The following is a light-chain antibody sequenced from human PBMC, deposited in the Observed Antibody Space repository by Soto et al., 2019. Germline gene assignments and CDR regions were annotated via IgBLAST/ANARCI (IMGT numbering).Light chain of an antibody. CDR1: QRVAYTSNKKTY. CDR2: WSS. J-gene: IGKJ1*01. Sequence: DIVMTQSPDSLAVSLGEMATINCKASQRVAYTSNKKTYVAWYQQKAGQPPKLLLYWSSTRASGVPDRFSGSGSGTDFPLTISSLQAEDVAVYYCQQYYSPLWTFGQGTKVQIK. V-gene: IGKV4-1*01. CDR3: QQYYSPLWT.